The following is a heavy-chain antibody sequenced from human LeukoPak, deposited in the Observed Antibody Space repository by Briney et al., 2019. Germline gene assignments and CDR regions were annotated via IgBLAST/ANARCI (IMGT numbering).Heavy chain of an antibody. CDR3: ARDNTWSLDY. CDR2: MSPDGIHE. J-gene: IGHJ4*02. Sequence: GKSLRLSCAASGFTFSRYGIHWVRQAPGKGLEWLAHMSPDGIHEFYADSVKGRFTISRDSSRDTMYLQMDSLRAEDTAVYYCARDNTWSLDYWGQGTLVTVSS. CDR1: GFTFSRYG. D-gene: IGHD2/OR15-2a*01. V-gene: IGHV3-30*03.